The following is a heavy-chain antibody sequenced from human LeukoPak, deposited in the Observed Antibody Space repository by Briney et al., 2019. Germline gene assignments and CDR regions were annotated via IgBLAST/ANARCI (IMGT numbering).Heavy chain of an antibody. CDR3: ASVGGSTSSLLPEYYFDY. CDR1: GFTFSDYY. CDR2: TSSSGSTI. Sequence: GGSLRLSCAASGFTFSDYYMSWIRQAPGKWLEWVSYTSSSGSTIYYADSVKGRFTISRDNAKNSLYLQMNSLRAEDTAVYYCASVGGSTSSLLPEYYFDYWGQGTLVTVSS. D-gene: IGHD2-2*01. J-gene: IGHJ4*02. V-gene: IGHV3-11*04.